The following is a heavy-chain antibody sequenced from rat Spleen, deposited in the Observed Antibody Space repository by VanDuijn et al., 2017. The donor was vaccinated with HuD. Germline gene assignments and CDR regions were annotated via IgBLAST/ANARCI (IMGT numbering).Heavy chain of an antibody. CDR3: TREEYYYVMDA. CDR1: GFSLTTNG. V-gene: IGHV2-72*01. CDR2: IWPSGIT. Sequence: QVQLKESGPGLMQSSETLSLTCTVSGFSLTTNGVGWLRQPLGRGLMWMGTIWPSGITNYNLACQSRLSISRDTSKSQVFLKMNSLQTDDTAIYYCTREEYYYVMDAWGQGASVTVSS. J-gene: IGHJ4*01.